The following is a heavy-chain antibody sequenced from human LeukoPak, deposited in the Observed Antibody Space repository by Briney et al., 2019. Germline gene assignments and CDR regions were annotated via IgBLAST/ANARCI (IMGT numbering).Heavy chain of an antibody. CDR1: GGSISSYY. J-gene: IGHJ4*02. CDR3: AREMVRAPFDY. CDR2: IYYSGST. D-gene: IGHD3-10*01. Sequence: SETLSLTCTVSGGSISSYYWSWIRQPPGKGLEWIGYIYYSGSTNYNPSLKSRVTISVDTSKNQFSLKLSSVTAADTAVYYCAREMVRAPFDYWGQGTLVTVSS. V-gene: IGHV4-59*12.